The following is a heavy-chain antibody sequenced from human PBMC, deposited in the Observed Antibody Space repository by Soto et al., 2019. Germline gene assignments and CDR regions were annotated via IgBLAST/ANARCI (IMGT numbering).Heavy chain of an antibody. Sequence: PGGSLRLSCAASGFIFSGSVMHWVRQASGKGLEWVGRIRSKGNNYATSYGASVKGRFTISRDDSKNTAYLQMNSLKTEDAAIYYCAARTEMATQTYDYGGQGTLVTVSS. V-gene: IGHV3-73*01. J-gene: IGHJ4*02. CDR3: AARTEMATQTYDY. CDR1: GFIFSGSV. CDR2: IRSKGNNYAT.